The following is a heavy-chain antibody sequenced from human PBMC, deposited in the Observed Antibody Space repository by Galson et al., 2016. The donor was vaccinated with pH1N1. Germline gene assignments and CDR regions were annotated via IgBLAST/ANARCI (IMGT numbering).Heavy chain of an antibody. CDR2: TYYRSKWYN. CDR3: ARGVIDYDFWSGYQDHAAFDI. Sequence: CAISGDSVSSNSATWNWIRQSPSRGLEWLGRTYYRSKWYNDYAGSVKSRIIISPDTSKNQLSLQLNSVTPADTAVYYCARGVIDYDFWSGYQDHAAFDIWGQGTMVIGSS. CDR1: GDSVSSNSAT. D-gene: IGHD3-3*01. J-gene: IGHJ3*02. V-gene: IGHV6-1*01.